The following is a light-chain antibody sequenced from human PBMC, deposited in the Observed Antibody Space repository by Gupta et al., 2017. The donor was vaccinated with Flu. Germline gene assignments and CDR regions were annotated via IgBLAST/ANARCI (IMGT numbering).Light chain of an antibody. CDR1: ALPKQY. Sequence: YELTQPPSVSVSPGQTARITCSGDALPKQYAYWYQQKPGQAPVLVIYKDSERPSGIPERFSGSSSGTTVTLTISGVQAEDEADYYCQSADSSGTYVVFGGGTKLTVL. J-gene: IGLJ2*01. V-gene: IGLV3-25*02. CDR3: QSADSSGTYVV. CDR2: KDS.